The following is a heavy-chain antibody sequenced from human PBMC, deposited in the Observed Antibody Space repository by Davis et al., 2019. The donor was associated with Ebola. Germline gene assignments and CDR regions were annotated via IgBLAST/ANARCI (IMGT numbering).Heavy chain of an antibody. J-gene: IGHJ6*02. CDR3: ARDPYSSSSFYYYYGMDV. D-gene: IGHD6-6*01. Sequence: AASVKVSCKASGYTFSNYALNWVRQAPGRGLEWMGWINTKTGNPTYAQGFTGRFVFSLDTSVSTAYLQISSLKAEDTAVYYCARDPYSSSSFYYYYGMDVWGQGTTVTVSS. CDR1: GYTFSNYA. V-gene: IGHV7-4-1*02. CDR2: INTKTGNP.